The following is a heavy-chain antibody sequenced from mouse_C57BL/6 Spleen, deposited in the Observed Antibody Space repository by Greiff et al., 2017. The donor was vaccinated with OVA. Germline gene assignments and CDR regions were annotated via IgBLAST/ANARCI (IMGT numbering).Heavy chain of an antibody. CDR3: ARDEYYYGSSSWFAY. Sequence: VKLQQPGAELVKPGASVKLSCKASGYTFTSYWMHWVKQRPGQGLEWIGMIHPNSGSTNYNEKFKSKATLTVDKSSSTAYMQLSSLTSEDSAVYYGARDEYYYGSSSWFAYWGQGTLVTVSA. CDR1: GYTFTSYW. V-gene: IGHV1-64*01. J-gene: IGHJ3*01. CDR2: IHPNSGST. D-gene: IGHD1-1*01.